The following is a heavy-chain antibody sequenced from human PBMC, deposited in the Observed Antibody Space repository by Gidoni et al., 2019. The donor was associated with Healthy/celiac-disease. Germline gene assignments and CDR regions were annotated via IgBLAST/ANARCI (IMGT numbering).Heavy chain of an antibody. V-gene: IGHV3-11*01. CDR2: ISSSGSTI. D-gene: IGHD3-9*01. Sequence: QVQLVESGGGLVKPGGSLRLYCAASGFTFSDYYMSWIRQVPGKGLEWVSYISSSGSTIYYADSVKGRFTISRDNAKNSLYLQMNSLRAEDTAVYYCARVAADYDILTGYYRERYYFDYWGQGTLVTVSS. CDR1: GFTFSDYY. J-gene: IGHJ4*02. CDR3: ARVAADYDILTGYYRERYYFDY.